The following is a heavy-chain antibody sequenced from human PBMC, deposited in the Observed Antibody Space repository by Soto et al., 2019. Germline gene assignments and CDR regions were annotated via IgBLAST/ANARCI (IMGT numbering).Heavy chain of an antibody. CDR2: IIPIFGTA. CDR3: ASFERYCSGGSRYSEEYYGMDV. D-gene: IGHD2-15*01. V-gene: IGHV1-69*12. Sequence: QVQLVQSGAEVKKPGSSVKVSCKASGGTFSSYAISWVRQAPGQGLEWMGGIIPIFGTANYAQKFQGRVTITADESTSTAYMELSSLRSEDTAVYYCASFERYCSGGSRYSEEYYGMDVWGQGTTVTVSS. CDR1: GGTFSSYA. J-gene: IGHJ6*02.